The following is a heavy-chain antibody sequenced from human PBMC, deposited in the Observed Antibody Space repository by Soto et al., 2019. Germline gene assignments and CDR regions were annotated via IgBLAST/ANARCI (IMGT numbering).Heavy chain of an antibody. V-gene: IGHV3-30*03. CDR1: GFIFSSYG. CDR3: ATLLGEGIIVVATPGVPGDY. D-gene: IGHD3-16*01. Sequence: QEQLVQSGGGVVQPGRSLRLSCAASGFIFSSYGMHWVRQAPGKGLEWVAVISYDGSNEYYADSVQGRFTISRDNSKQTLYRQINRLRTEHTAVYFGATLLGEGIIVVATPGVPGDYWGQGTLVTVSS. J-gene: IGHJ4*02. CDR2: ISYDGSNE.